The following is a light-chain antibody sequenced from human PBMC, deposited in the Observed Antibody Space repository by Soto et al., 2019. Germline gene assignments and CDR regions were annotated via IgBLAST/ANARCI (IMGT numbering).Light chain of an antibody. V-gene: IGKV3D-20*01. Sequence: EIILTQSPATLSLSPGERATLSCGASQSVSSSYVAWYQHRPGLAPRLLIHDASSRATGIPDRFSGTKSGTDFTLTIRRLEPEDAAVNYCQQYGSSPITFGQGTRLEI. CDR1: QSVSSSY. CDR3: QQYGSSPIT. J-gene: IGKJ5*01. CDR2: DAS.